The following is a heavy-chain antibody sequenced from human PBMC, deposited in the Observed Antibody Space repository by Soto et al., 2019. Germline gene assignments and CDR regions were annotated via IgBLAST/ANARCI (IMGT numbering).Heavy chain of an antibody. CDR2: IYSGGSA. Sequence: GGSLRLSCAASGFTVSSNYMSWVRQAPGKGLEWVSVIYSGGSAYYADSVKGRFTISRDNSKNTLYLQMNSLRAEDTAVYYCARSVSGYDLAYFDYWGQGTLVTVSS. V-gene: IGHV3-66*01. D-gene: IGHD5-12*01. J-gene: IGHJ4*02. CDR3: ARSVSGYDLAYFDY. CDR1: GFTVSSNY.